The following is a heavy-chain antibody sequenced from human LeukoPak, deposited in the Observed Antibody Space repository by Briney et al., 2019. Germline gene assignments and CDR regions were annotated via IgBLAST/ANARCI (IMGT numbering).Heavy chain of an antibody. CDR1: GFTFSGYS. CDR2: ISSSSSTI. D-gene: IGHD1-26*01. CDR3: ASDRGGSYSAIDY. V-gene: IGHV3-48*04. Sequence: GGSLRLSCAASGFTFSGYSMNWVRQAPGKGLEWVSFISSSSSTIYYADSVKGRFTISRDNAKNSLYLQMNSLRAEDTAVYYCASDRGGSYSAIDYWGQGTLVTVSS. J-gene: IGHJ4*02.